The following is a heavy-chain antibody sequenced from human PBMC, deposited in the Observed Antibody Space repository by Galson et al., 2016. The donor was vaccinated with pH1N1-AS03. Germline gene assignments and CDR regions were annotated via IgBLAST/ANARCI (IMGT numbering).Heavy chain of an antibody. J-gene: IGHJ4*02. CDR1: GYTFTSHR. D-gene: IGHD3-9*01. CDR3: ARGHMSLSGFWDS. Sequence: SVKVSCKASGYTFTSHRIIWVRQAPGQGLECMGWRTTSTGDPTYAQGFTGRLAFSLDTSVSTAYLQIDSLKADDTAVYYCARGHMSLSGFWDSWGQGTLVTVSS. V-gene: IGHV7-4-1*01. CDR2: RTTSTGDP.